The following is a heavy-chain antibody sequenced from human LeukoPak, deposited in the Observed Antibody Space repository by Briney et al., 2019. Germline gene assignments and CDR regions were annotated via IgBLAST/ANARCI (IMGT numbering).Heavy chain of an antibody. Sequence: SETLSLTCTVSGYSISNGYYWGWIWQPPGKGLEWVGSISHRGSTYYNPSLRSRITISLDRSKQKFSLKLTSVTAADTAVYFCARGAEYYAIWRGYAGYSDYWGQGISVTVSS. CDR1: GYSISNGYY. CDR3: ARGAEYYAIWRGYAGYSDY. D-gene: IGHD3-3*01. V-gene: IGHV4-38-2*02. J-gene: IGHJ4*02. CDR2: ISHRGST.